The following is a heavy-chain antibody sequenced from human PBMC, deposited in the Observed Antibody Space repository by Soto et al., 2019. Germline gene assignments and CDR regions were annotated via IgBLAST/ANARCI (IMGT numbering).Heavy chain of an antibody. CDR2: SNVDGTET. CDR3: ASEKEVLLTNYGMAG. CDR1: RYTFVSCW. J-gene: IGHJ6*04. V-gene: IGHV3-74*01. Sequence: GGSLRLSCTVPRYTFVSCWIYWARLGPATGLGRDSDSNVDGTETWYADSVKGRFTISRDNDKKTLYVHMTGLSVDDKGVSYCASEKEVLLTNYGMAGRGKVTTVTASS.